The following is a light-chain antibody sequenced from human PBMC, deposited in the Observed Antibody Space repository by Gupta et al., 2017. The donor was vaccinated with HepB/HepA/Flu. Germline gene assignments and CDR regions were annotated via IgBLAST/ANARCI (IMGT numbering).Light chain of an antibody. CDR2: AAS. J-gene: IGKJ3*01. V-gene: IGKV1-39*01. Sequence: DIQMTQSPSSLSASIGDRVTITCRASQSISSYVNWYQQKPGKAPNLLIYAASSLQSGVPSRFSGSGSGTDFTLTINSLQPEDFATYYCQQRYSTFTFGPGTKSGYQT. CDR3: QQRYSTFT. CDR1: QSISSY.